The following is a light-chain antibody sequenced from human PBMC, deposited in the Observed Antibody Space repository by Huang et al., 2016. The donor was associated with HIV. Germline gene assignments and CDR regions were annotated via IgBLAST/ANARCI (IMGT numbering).Light chain of an antibody. Sequence: EIVLTQSPATLSLSPGERATLPCRASQSVSIYLAWYQQHPGQAPRLLIYDASNSATGIPARVSGSGSGTDFTLTISSLEPEDFAVYYCQQRSNWPPLTFGQGTRLEIK. J-gene: IGKJ5*01. CDR2: DAS. CDR1: QSVSIY. V-gene: IGKV3-11*01. CDR3: QQRSNWPPLT.